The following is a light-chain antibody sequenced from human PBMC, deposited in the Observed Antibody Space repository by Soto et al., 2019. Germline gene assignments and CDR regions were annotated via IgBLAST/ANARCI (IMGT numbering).Light chain of an antibody. CDR1: NSDIGYYNY. CDR2: EVN. CDR3: SSHAGRKKDVV. V-gene: IGLV2-8*01. Sequence: QSVLTQPPSASGSPGQSVTISCTGTNSDIGYYNYVSWYQQHPGKAPKLMIYEVNKRPSGVPDRFSGSRSGNTASLTVSGLQAEDEAAYYCSSHAGRKKDVVFGGGTKVTVL. J-gene: IGLJ2*01.